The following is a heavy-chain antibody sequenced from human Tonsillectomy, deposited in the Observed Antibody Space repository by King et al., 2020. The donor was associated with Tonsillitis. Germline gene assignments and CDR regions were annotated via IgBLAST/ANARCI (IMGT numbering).Heavy chain of an antibody. CDR2: ISSSTSYT. Sequence: VQLVESGGGLVKPGGSLRLSCAASGFTFRDYYMSWIRQAPGKGLEWLSYISSSTSYTNYAGSVKDRFTISRDNAKKSLYLQMNSLRAEDTAVYYCARERCTTTSCYGGFEYWGQGTLVTVSS. CDR1: GFTFRDYY. CDR3: ARERCTTTSCYGGFEY. J-gene: IGHJ4*02. V-gene: IGHV3-11*05. D-gene: IGHD2-2*01.